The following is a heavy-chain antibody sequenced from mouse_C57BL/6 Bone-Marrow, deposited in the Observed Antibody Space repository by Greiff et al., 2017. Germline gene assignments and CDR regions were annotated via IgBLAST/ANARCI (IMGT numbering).Heavy chain of an antibody. D-gene: IGHD1-1*01. Sequence: EVKLQESGAELVRPGASVKLSCTASGFNIKDDYMHWVKQRPEQGLEWIGWIDPENGDTEYASKFQGKATIKADTSSNTAYLQLSSLTSEDTAVYYCTVSAFITTVVGGYWGQGTTLTVSS. J-gene: IGHJ2*01. V-gene: IGHV14-4*01. CDR2: IDPENGDT. CDR1: GFNIKDDY. CDR3: TVSAFITTVVGGY.